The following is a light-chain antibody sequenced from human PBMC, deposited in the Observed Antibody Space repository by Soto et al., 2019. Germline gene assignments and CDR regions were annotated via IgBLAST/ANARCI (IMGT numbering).Light chain of an antibody. CDR2: GAS. CDR3: QQYNNWPPQT. Sequence: EIVMTQSPATLSVSPGERATLSCRASQSVSSNLAWYQQKPGQAPRLLIYGASTRATGIPARFSGSGSGTEFTLTISSLQSEAVAVYDCQQYNNWPPQTFGKGTMVEIK. CDR1: QSVSSN. J-gene: IGKJ1*01. V-gene: IGKV3-15*01.